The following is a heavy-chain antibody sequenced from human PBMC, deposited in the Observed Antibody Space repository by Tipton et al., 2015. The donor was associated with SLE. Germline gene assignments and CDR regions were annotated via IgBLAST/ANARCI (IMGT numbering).Heavy chain of an antibody. CDR3: ARGLRGSSPFDY. D-gene: IGHD6-13*01. Sequence: TLSLTCTVSGGSISSGGYYWSWIRQPPGKGLEWIGEINHSGSTNYNPSLKSRVTISVDTSKNQFSLKLSSVTAADTAVYYCARGLRGSSPFDYWGQGTLVTVSS. CDR1: GGSISSGGYY. CDR2: INHSGST. V-gene: IGHV4-39*07. J-gene: IGHJ4*02.